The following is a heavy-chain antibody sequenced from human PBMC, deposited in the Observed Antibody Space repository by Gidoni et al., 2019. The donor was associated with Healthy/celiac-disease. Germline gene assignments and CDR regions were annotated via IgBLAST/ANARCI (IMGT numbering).Heavy chain of an antibody. Sequence: EVQLVESGGGLVRPGGSRRRSCAASGFTFSSYAVNWVRAAPGKGLEWGSYISSTGSNIYYAAAVKGGFPISRDNAKNSVSLQMNSLRAEDTAVYYCARDRQLWNWGQGTLVTVSS. J-gene: IGHJ4*02. D-gene: IGHD5-18*01. V-gene: IGHV3-48*03. CDR1: GFTFSSYA. CDR3: ARDRQLWN. CDR2: ISSTGSNI.